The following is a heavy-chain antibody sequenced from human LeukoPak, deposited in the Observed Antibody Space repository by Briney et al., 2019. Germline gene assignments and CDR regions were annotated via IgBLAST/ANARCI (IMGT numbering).Heavy chain of an antibody. Sequence: GGSLRLSCAASGFTFRNYAMTWVRQAPGKGLDWVALIGARDGRTYYADPVKGRFTISRDNFKNTLYLQMNSLRAEDTAIYYCAKRDYSDGSAYSYFDSWGQGTLVTVSS. CDR3: AKRDYSDGSAYSYFDS. CDR2: IGARDGRT. D-gene: IGHD4/OR15-4a*01. J-gene: IGHJ4*02. CDR1: GFTFRNYA. V-gene: IGHV3-23*01.